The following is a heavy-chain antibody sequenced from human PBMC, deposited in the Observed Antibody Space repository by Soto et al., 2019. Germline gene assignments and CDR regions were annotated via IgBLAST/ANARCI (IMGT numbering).Heavy chain of an antibody. D-gene: IGHD3-3*01. Sequence: QERLVQSGAEVRKPGSSVKVSCKVTGGTSTRYAINWVRQAPVQGLEWMGGIVPMFGTSKYAQKFQGRVTITADTSTNIAYMELRSLRSADTAVYYCNRGSEYDFWSGYLWGQGTLVSVSS. CDR3: NRGSEYDFWSGYL. J-gene: IGHJ4*02. V-gene: IGHV1-69*06. CDR2: IVPMFGTS. CDR1: GGTSTRYA.